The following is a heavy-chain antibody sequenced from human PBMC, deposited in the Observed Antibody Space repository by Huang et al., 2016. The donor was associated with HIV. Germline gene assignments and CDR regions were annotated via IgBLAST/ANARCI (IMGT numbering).Heavy chain of an antibody. V-gene: IGHV4-34*01. D-gene: IGHD3-16*01. CDR2: INHRGTT. J-gene: IGHJ5*02. Sequence: QVQLHQWGAGLLKPSETLSLTCAVYGWSFSSYYWNWIRQSPGKGLEWIGQINHRGTTTYNPSLKSRVNMSVDTAKKQFSLKLNAVTAADTAGYYCAREIMISFGGPFDPWGQGTLVTVSS. CDR1: GWSFSSYY. CDR3: AREIMISFGGPFDP.